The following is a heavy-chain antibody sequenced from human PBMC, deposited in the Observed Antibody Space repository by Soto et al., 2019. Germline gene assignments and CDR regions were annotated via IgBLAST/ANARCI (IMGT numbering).Heavy chain of an antibody. CDR1: GYNFATHW. D-gene: IGHD5-12*01. J-gene: IGHJ6*02. Sequence: GESLKISCQGSGYNFATHWIGWVRHKAGKGLEWMGIIFPGDAETRYSPSFQGHITISADKSVSIAYLRWSSLKASDTGMYYCATPGGFGMDVWGQGTTVTVSS. V-gene: IGHV5-51*01. CDR3: ATPGGFGMDV. CDR2: IFPGDAET.